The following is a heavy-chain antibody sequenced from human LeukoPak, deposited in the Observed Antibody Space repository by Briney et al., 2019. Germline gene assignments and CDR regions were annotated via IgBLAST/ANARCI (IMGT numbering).Heavy chain of an antibody. Sequence: GRSLRLSCAASGFTFSYYGMHWVRQAPGRRLEWVALIWHDGSNNYYADSVKGRFTISRDNSKNTLYLQMNCLRAEDTAVYYCAKNHYYDSSGLDAFDIWGQGTLVTISS. V-gene: IGHV3-33*06. CDR1: GFTFSYYG. CDR3: AKNHYYDSSGLDAFDI. J-gene: IGHJ3*02. D-gene: IGHD3-22*01. CDR2: IWHDGSNN.